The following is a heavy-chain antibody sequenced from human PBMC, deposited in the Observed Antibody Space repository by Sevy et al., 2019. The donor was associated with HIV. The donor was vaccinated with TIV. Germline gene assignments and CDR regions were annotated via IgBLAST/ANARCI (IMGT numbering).Heavy chain of an antibody. CDR2: IWYDGSKK. CDR1: GFTFNNYG. CDR3: ASGPYYDFWSGRY. V-gene: IGHV3-33*08. J-gene: IGHJ4*02. Sequence: GGSLRLSCAASGFTFNNYGMHWVRQAPGKGLEWVALIWYDGSKKYYADSVKGRFAISRDKSTNTLYLQMNSLRPEDTVVYYCASGPYYDFWSGRYWGQGTLVTVSS. D-gene: IGHD3-3*01.